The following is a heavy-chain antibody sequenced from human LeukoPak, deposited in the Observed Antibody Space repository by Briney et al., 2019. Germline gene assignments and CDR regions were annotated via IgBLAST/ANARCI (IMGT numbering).Heavy chain of an antibody. J-gene: IGHJ4*02. Sequence: SETLSLTCAVSGASISGSGYYLGWIRQPPGKGLEWIGYIYYSGSTNYNPSLKSRVTISVDTSKNQFSLKLSSVTAADTAVYYCARSPPTAVAGGDYWGQGTLVTVSS. V-gene: IGHV4-61*05. CDR2: IYYSGST. CDR1: GASISGSGYY. D-gene: IGHD6-19*01. CDR3: ARSPPTAVAGGDY.